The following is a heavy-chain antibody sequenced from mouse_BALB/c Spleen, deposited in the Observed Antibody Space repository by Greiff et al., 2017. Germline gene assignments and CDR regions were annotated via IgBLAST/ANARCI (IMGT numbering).Heavy chain of an antibody. CDR2: ISYSGST. Sequence: DVKLQESGPGLVKPSQSLSLTCTVTGYSITSDYAWNWIRQFPGNKLEWMGYISYSGSTSYNPSLKSRISITRDTSKNQFFLQLNSVTTEDTATYYCARGGTTVVARGAMDYWGQGTSVTVSS. CDR3: ARGGTTVVARGAMDY. V-gene: IGHV3-2*02. CDR1: GYSITSDYA. J-gene: IGHJ4*01. D-gene: IGHD1-1*01.